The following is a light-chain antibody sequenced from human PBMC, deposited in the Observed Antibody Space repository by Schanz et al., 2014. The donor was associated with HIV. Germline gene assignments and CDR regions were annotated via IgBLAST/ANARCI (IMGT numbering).Light chain of an antibody. CDR1: SSDVGAYNY. Sequence: QSALTQPASVSASPGQSITISCAGTSSDVGAYNYVYWFQQHPGKAPKLIIYDVSNRPSGVSNRFSGSKSGNTASLTISGLQAEDEADYYCNSYTSKNTPIFGGGTKLTVL. CDR2: DVS. J-gene: IGLJ2*01. CDR3: NSYTSKNTPI. V-gene: IGLV2-14*03.